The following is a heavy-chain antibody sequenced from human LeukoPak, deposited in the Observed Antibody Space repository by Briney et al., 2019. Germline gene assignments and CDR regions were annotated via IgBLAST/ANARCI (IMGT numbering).Heavy chain of an antibody. CDR2: IIPIFGIA. Sequence: SVKVSCKASGGTFSSYAISWVRQAPGHRLEWMGRIIPIFGIANYAQSFQGRVTITADKSTSTANMELSSLRSEDTAVYYCAGGGGDGYNYRFDYWGQGTLVTVSS. CDR1: GGTFSSYA. J-gene: IGHJ4*02. D-gene: IGHD5-24*01. CDR3: AGGGGDGYNYRFDY. V-gene: IGHV1-69*04.